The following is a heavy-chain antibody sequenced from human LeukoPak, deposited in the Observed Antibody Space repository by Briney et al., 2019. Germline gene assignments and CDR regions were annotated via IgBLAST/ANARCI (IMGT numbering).Heavy chain of an antibody. V-gene: IGHV3-49*04. D-gene: IGHD6-19*01. Sequence: PGGSLRLSCTASGLTFGDYAMNWVRQAPGKGLQWVGFIRTKAYGGTTEYAASVQGRFTISRDDSKSIAYLQMNSLKTEDTAVYYCTGFQSSVQNWLDLWARGNVLTVSS. CDR2: IRTKAYGGTT. J-gene: IGHJ5*02. CDR3: TGFQSSVQNWLDL. CDR1: GLTFGDYA.